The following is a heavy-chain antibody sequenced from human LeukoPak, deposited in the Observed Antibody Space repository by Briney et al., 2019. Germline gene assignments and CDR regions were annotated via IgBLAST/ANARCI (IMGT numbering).Heavy chain of an antibody. J-gene: IGHJ4*02. V-gene: IGHV3-23*01. CDR3: AKPTSPGLRFLEWLLGFDY. Sequence: GGSLRLSCAASGFTFSSYAMSWVRQAPGKGLGWVSAISGSGGSTYYADSVKGRFTISRDNSKNTLYLQMNSLRAENTAVYYCAKPTSPGLRFLEWLLGFDYWGQGTLVTVSS. CDR1: GFTFSSYA. CDR2: ISGSGGST. D-gene: IGHD3-3*01.